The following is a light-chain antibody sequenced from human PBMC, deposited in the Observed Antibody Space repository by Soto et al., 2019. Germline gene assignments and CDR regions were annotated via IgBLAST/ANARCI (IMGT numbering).Light chain of an antibody. CDR2: DTS. Sequence: EVVLTQSPASLSLSPGERATLSCRASQSISTYLAWYQQKPGQAPRLLIYDTSNRATGIPARFSGSGSGTDFTLNISSLEPEDFAVYSCQQRGNWPPLTFGGGTKVEIK. CDR1: QSISTY. J-gene: IGKJ4*01. V-gene: IGKV3-11*01. CDR3: QQRGNWPPLT.